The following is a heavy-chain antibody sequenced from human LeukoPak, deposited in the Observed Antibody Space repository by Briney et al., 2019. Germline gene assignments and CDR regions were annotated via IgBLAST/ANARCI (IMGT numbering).Heavy chain of an antibody. J-gene: IGHJ6*02. CDR3: ASTDCSGGSCYSRVRYYYYYGMDV. CDR2: IYYSGST. CDR1: GGSISSSSYY. D-gene: IGHD2-15*01. Sequence: SETLSLTRTVSGGSISSSSYYWGWIRQPPGKGLEWIGSIYYSGSTYYNPSLKSRVTISVDTSKNQFSLKLSSVTAADTAVYYCASTDCSGGSCYSRVRYYYYYGMDVWGQGTTVTVSS. V-gene: IGHV4-39*01.